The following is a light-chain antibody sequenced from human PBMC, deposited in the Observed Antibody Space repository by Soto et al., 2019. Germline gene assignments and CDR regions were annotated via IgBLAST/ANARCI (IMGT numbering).Light chain of an antibody. Sequence: EIVLTQSPGTLSLSPGERATLSCRASQSVSSSYLAWYQQKPGQAPRLLIYGASSRATGIPDRFSGSGSGTDFTLTISRLEPEDFAAYYCAGLTFGGGTKVDIK. CDR3: AGLT. CDR1: QSVSSSY. J-gene: IGKJ4*01. CDR2: GAS. V-gene: IGKV3-20*01.